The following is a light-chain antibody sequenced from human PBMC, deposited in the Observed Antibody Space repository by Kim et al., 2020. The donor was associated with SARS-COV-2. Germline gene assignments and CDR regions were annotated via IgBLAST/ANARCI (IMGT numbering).Light chain of an antibody. J-gene: IGLJ3*02. CDR2: RKN. CDR1: SNNVGNQG. CDR3: SAYDTSLSVWV. Sequence: QAGLTQPPSVSKGLRQTATLTCTGNSNNVGNQGAAWLQQHQGHPPKLLSYRKNNRPSGISERLSASTSGNTASLTITGLQPEDEADYYCSAYDTSLSVWVFGGGTQLTVL. V-gene: IGLV10-54*01.